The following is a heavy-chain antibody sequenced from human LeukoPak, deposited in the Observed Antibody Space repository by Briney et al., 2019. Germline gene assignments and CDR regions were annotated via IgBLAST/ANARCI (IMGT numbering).Heavy chain of an antibody. Sequence: ETLSLTCAVYGGSFSDYYWTWIRQTPGKGLEWVASIDEHGFKTYYAASVTGRFTISKDTAKNSLDLQMNSLRAEDTAVYYCARDGITCTRDYWGQGALVTVSS. V-gene: IGHV3-7*01. CDR2: IDEHGFKT. D-gene: IGHD1-7*01. J-gene: IGHJ4*02. CDR3: ARDGITCTRDY. CDR1: GGSFSDYY.